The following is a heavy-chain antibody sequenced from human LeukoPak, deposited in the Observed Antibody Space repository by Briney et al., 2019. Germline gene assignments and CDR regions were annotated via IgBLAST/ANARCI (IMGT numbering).Heavy chain of an antibody. CDR1: GYTFTSYG. CDR3: ARQIDNGGIAAAGVAFDI. V-gene: IGHV1-18*01. J-gene: IGHJ3*02. D-gene: IGHD6-13*01. Sequence: GASVKVSCKASGYTFTSYGISWVRQAPGQGLEWMGWISAYNGNTNYAQKLQGRVTMTTDTSTSTAYMELRSLRSDDTAVYYCARQIDNGGIAAAGVAFDIWGQGTMVTVSS. CDR2: ISAYNGNT.